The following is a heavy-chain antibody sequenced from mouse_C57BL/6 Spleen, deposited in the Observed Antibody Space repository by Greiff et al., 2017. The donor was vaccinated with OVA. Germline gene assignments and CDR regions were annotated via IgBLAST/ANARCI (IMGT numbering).Heavy chain of an antibody. D-gene: IGHD4-1*01. V-gene: IGHV1-15*01. CDR1: GYTFTDYE. CDR3: TRKLGFAY. Sequence: VQLQPSGAELVRPGASVTLSCQASGYTFTDYEMHWVKQTPVHGLEWIGAIDPETGGTAYNQKFKGKAILTADKSSSTAYMELRSLTSEDSAVYYCTRKLGFAYWGQGTLVTVSA. J-gene: IGHJ3*01. CDR2: IDPETGGT.